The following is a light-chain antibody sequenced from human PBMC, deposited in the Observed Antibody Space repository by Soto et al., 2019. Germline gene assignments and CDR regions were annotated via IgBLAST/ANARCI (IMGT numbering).Light chain of an antibody. V-gene: IGLV2-23*02. CDR2: EVN. CDR1: RSDIGNYNL. J-gene: IGLJ3*02. Sequence: QSALTQPASVSGSPGQSISISCTGTRSDIGNYNLVSWYQQHPGKAPKLIIYEVNKRPSGASDRFSGSKSGYTASLTISGLQAEDEADYYCCSYAGDTIVFGGGTQLTVL. CDR3: CSYAGDTIV.